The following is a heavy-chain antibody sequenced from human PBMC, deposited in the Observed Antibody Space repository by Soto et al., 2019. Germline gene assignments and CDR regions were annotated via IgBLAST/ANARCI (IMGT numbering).Heavy chain of an antibody. Sequence: EVQLVESGGGLVQPGGSLRLSCAASGFTFSMYWMSWVRQAPGKGLEWVANIKEDGSEKYYVDSVKGRFTISRDNAKNXXXXXXXXXXXXXXXVYXCARATGADKEDYWGQGTLVTVSS. CDR3: ARATGADKEDY. D-gene: IGHD3-10*01. CDR1: GFTFSMYW. V-gene: IGHV3-7*02. CDR2: IKEDGSEK. J-gene: IGHJ4*02.